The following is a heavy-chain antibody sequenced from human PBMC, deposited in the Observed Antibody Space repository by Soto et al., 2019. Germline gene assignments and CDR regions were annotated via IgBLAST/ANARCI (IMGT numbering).Heavy chain of an antibody. D-gene: IGHD3-10*01. CDR1: GGSISSCDYY. CDR3: ARAQGSGFLVS. J-gene: IGHJ4*02. Sequence: QVQLQESGPGLVKPSHTLSLTCTVSGGSISSCDYYWRWIRKPPGKGLEWFGYTYYSGSTYYNPYLKSRVTISVDTSKNQFSLKLSSVTAADTAVYYCARAQGSGFLVSWGQGTLVTVSS. CDR2: TYYSGST. V-gene: IGHV4-30-4*01.